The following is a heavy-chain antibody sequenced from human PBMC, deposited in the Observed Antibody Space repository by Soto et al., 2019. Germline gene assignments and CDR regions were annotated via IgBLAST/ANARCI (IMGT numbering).Heavy chain of an antibody. CDR3: AKDPSRCSSTSCYLFNY. J-gene: IGHJ4*02. CDR2: ISGSGGST. CDR1: GFTFSSYA. Sequence: GSLRLSCAASGFTFSSYAMSWVRQAPGKGLEWVSAISGSGGSTYYADSVKGRFTISRDNSKNTLYLQMNSLRAEDTAVYYCAKDPSRCSSTSCYLFNYWGQGTLVTVSS. V-gene: IGHV3-23*01. D-gene: IGHD2-2*01.